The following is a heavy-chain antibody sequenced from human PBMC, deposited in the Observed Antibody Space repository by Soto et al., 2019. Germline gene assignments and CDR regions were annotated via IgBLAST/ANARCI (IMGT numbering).Heavy chain of an antibody. V-gene: IGHV3-23*01. D-gene: IGHD1-26*01. Sequence: PGGSLRLSCAASGFTFSNYAISWVRQAPGKGLEWVSSISGGSTYYADSVKGRFTISRDNSKNTLYLQMNSLRAEDTAVYYCATYSGNYERYGVYYGMDVWGQGTTVTVSS. CDR3: ATYSGNYERYGVYYGMDV. CDR1: GFTFSNYA. CDR2: ISGGST. J-gene: IGHJ6*02.